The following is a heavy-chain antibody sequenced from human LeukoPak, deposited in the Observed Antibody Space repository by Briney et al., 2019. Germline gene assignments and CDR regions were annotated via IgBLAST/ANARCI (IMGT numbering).Heavy chain of an antibody. Sequence: ASVKVSCKASGYTFTGYYMHWVRQAPGQGLEWMGWINPHSGDTNYAQKFQGRVTMTRDTSISTAYMEVSSLRSDDTAVYYCARGRNIAAAGTNLFYYYMDVWGKGTTVTVSS. J-gene: IGHJ6*03. D-gene: IGHD6-13*01. CDR2: INPHSGDT. CDR1: GYTFTGYY. CDR3: ARGRNIAAAGTNLFYYYMDV. V-gene: IGHV1-2*02.